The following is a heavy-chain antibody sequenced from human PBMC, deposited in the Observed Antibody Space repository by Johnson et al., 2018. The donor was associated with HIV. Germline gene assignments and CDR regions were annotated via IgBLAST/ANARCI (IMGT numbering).Heavy chain of an antibody. D-gene: IGHD3-3*02. CDR2: ISWYSGTI. CDR3: ARALSTWAFDI. Sequence: VQLVESGGGLVQSGRSLRLSCTTSGFTFDDYAMPWVRQAPGKGLEWVSGISWYSGTIDYADSVKGRFTISRDNVKNSLYLQMNSLRAEDTALYYCARALSTWAFDIWGQGTMVTVSS. V-gene: IGHV3-9*01. CDR1: GFTFDDYA. J-gene: IGHJ3*02.